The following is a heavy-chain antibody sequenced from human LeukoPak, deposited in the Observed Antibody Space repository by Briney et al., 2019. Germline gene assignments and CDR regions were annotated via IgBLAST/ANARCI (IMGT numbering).Heavy chain of an antibody. J-gene: IGHJ6*03. CDR2: ISYDGSNK. D-gene: IGHD1-26*01. V-gene: IGHV3-30*18. CDR1: GFTFSSYG. Sequence: QPGGSLRLSCAASGFTFSSYGMHWVRQAPGKGLEWVAVISYDGSNKYYADSVKGRFTISRDNSKNTLYLQMNSLRAEDTAVYYCAKDKGQWELPRGSNYYYMDVWGKGTTVTVSS. CDR3: AKDKGQWELPRGSNYYYMDV.